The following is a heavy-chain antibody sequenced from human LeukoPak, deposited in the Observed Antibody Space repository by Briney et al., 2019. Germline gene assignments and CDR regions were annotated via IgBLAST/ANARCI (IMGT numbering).Heavy chain of an antibody. V-gene: IGHV4-59*08. Sequence: PSETLSLTCTVSGGSISSYYWSWIRQPPGKGLEWIGYIYYSGSTNYNPSLKSRVTISVDTSKNQFSLKLSSVTAADTAVYYCATLSWGYYYGMDVWGQGTTVTVSS. CDR3: ATLSWGYYYGMDV. CDR1: GGSISSYY. J-gene: IGHJ6*02. D-gene: IGHD6-13*01. CDR2: IYYSGST.